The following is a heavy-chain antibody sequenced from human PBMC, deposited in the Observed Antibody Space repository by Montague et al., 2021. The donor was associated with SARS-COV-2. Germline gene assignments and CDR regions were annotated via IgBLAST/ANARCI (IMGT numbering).Heavy chain of an antibody. CDR3: AKFPQRNYDILIDDAFDI. J-gene: IGHJ3*02. Sequence: SLRLSCAASGFTFDDYAMHWVRQAPGKGLEWVSGISWNSGSIGYADSVKGRFTISRDNAKSSLYLQMSSLRAEDTALYYCAKFPQRNYDILIDDAFDIWGQGTMVTVSS. CDR1: GFTFDDYA. D-gene: IGHD3-9*01. V-gene: IGHV3-9*01. CDR2: ISWNSGSI.